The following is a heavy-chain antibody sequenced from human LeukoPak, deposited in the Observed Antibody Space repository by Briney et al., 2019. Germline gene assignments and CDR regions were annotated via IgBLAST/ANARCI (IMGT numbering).Heavy chain of an antibody. CDR3: ARGTGSSWYYYYYYMDV. J-gene: IGHJ6*03. D-gene: IGHD6-13*01. Sequence: PSETLSLTCTVSGGSISNYYWSWIRQPPGKGLEWIGYIYYSGSTNYNPSLKSRVTISVDTSKNQFSLKLSSVTAADTAVYYCARGTGSSWYYYYYYMDVWGKGTTVTVSS. V-gene: IGHV4-59*12. CDR1: GGSISNYY. CDR2: IYYSGST.